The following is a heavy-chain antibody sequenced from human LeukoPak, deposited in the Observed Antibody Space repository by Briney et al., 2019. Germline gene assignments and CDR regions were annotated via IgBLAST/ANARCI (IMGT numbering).Heavy chain of an antibody. CDR2: ISGSGGST. V-gene: IGHV3-23*01. Sequence: GGSLRLSCAASGFTFSSYGMSWVRQAPGKGLEWVSAISGSGGSTYYTDSVKGRFTISRDNSKNTLYLQMNSLRAEDTAVYYCARVGGSYVRAFDIWGQGTMVTVSS. CDR3: ARVGGSYVRAFDI. CDR1: GFTFSSYG. J-gene: IGHJ3*02. D-gene: IGHD1-26*01.